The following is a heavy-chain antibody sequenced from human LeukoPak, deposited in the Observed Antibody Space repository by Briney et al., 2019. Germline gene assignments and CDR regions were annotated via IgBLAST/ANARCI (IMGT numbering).Heavy chain of an antibody. J-gene: IGHJ3*02. CDR3: ARAILDAFDI. D-gene: IGHD2-2*02. Sequence: PGGSLRLSCAASGSTFSSYSMNWVRRAPGKELEWVSHISTGSSTIYYADSVKGRFTISRDNAKNSLYLQMNSLRAEDTAVYYCARAILDAFDIWGQGTMVTVSS. CDR1: GSTFSSYS. V-gene: IGHV3-48*01. CDR2: ISTGSSTI.